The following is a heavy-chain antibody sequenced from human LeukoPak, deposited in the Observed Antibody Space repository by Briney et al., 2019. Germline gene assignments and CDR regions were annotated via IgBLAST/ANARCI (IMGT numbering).Heavy chain of an antibody. V-gene: IGHV1-3*01. Sequence: ASVRVSCKASGYIFTDYAIHWLRQAPGQRPEWMGWMNAGNGNTKYSQKFQGRITLIRDTSAATAYMELSSLRHDDLAVYYCARGRGTSGSNRDFYYYYYMDVWGKGTTVTVSS. CDR3: ARGRGTSGSNRDFYYYYYMDV. J-gene: IGHJ6*03. D-gene: IGHD1-1*01. CDR1: GYIFTDYA. CDR2: MNAGNGNT.